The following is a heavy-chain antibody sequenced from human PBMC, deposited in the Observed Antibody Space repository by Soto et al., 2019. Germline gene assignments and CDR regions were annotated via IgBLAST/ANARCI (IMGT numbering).Heavy chain of an antibody. CDR2: ILYDGSNK. V-gene: IGHV3-30-3*01. CDR3: ARNGRYCSSTSCVYYYYYMDV. D-gene: IGHD2-2*01. J-gene: IGHJ6*03. CDR1: GFTFSSYA. Sequence: PGGSLRLSCAASGFTFSSYAMHWVRQAPGKGLEWVAVILYDGSNKYYADSVQGRFTISRDNSKNTLYLQMNSLRAEDTAVYYCARNGRYCSSTSCVYYYYYMDVWGKGTTVTVSS.